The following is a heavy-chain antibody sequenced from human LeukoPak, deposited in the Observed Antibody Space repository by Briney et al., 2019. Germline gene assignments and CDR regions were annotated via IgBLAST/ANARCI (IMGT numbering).Heavy chain of an antibody. Sequence: SETLSLTCAVYGGSFSGYYLSWIRQPAAKGLEWIGEINHSGSTNYNPYLKSRVTISVDTSKNQFSLKLSSVTAADTAVYYCARRGGLTIFGVVMEYYFDYWGQGTLVTVSS. V-gene: IGHV4-34*01. CDR2: INHSGST. CDR1: GGSFSGYY. D-gene: IGHD3-3*01. CDR3: ARRGGLTIFGVVMEYYFDY. J-gene: IGHJ4*02.